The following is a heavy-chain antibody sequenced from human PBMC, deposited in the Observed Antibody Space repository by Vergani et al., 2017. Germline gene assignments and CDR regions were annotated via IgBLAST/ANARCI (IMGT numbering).Heavy chain of an antibody. CDR2: LTGGGGST. D-gene: IGHD1-26*01. CDR3: VKGAGSHENFFDS. Sequence: EVQLLESGGSLKQPGGSVRLSCAASGFTFSTYAMHWVRQAPGKGLEWVSALTGGGGSTYYADSFKGRFIISRDNSRDTLYLQMNSLRPEYTATYYCVKGAGSHENFFDSWGQGTLVTVSS. CDR1: GFTFSTYA. J-gene: IGHJ4*01. V-gene: IGHV3-23*01.